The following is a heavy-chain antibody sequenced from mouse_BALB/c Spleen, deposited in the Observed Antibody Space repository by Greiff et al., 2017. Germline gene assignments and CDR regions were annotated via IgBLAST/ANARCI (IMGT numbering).Heavy chain of an antibody. V-gene: IGHV2-2*02. D-gene: IGHD1-1*01. CDR2: IWSGGST. CDR3: ARKAGLLLYYYAMDY. CDR1: GFSLTSYG. J-gene: IGHJ4*01. Sequence: QVQLQQSGPGLVQPSQSLSITCTASGFSLTSYGVHWVRQSPGKGLEWLGVIWSGGSTDYNAAFISRLSISKDNSKCQVFFKMNSLQANDTAIYYCARKAGLLLYYYAMDYWGQGTSVTVSS.